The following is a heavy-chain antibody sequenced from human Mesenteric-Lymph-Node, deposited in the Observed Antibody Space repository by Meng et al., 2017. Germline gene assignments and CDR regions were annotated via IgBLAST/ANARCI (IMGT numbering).Heavy chain of an antibody. V-gene: IGHV1-69*06. CDR2: IIPIFGTA. CDR3: ASNPPSGYCGGDCYVAN. J-gene: IGHJ4*02. CDR1: GGTFSSYA. D-gene: IGHD2-21*02. Sequence: SVKVSCKASGGTFSSYAISWVRQAPGQGLEWMGGIIPIFGTANYAQKFQGRVTITADKSTSTAYMELSSLRSEDTAVYYCASNPPSGYCGGDCYVANWVQGTLVTVSS.